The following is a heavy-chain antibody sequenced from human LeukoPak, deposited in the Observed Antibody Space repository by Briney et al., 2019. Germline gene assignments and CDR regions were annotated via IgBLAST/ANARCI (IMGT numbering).Heavy chain of an antibody. V-gene: IGHV3-66*03. J-gene: IGHJ4*02. CDR1: GFTVSSNS. Sequence: PGGSLRLSCTVSGFTVSSNSMSWVRQAPGKGLEWVSFIYSDNTHYSDSVKGRFTISRDNSKNTLSLQMNSLRAEDTAVYYCAKGNYSGSLQSHDFDYWGQGTLVTVSS. CDR3: AKGNYSGSLQSHDFDY. D-gene: IGHD3-10*01. CDR2: IYSDNT.